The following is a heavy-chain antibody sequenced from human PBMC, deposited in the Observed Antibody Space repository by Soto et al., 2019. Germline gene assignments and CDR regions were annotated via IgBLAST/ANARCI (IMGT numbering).Heavy chain of an antibody. CDR2: ISSSSSYV. V-gene: IGHV3-21*01. CDR1: GFTFSSYS. CDR3: ARDRHETTALAPYNGFES. J-gene: IGHJ5*01. Sequence: EVQLVESGGGLVKPGGSLRLSCAASGFTFSSYSMNWVRQAPGKGLEWVSSISSSSSYVYYADSVKGRFTISRDNAKNSVYLQMNSLSAEDPAVYYCARDRHETTALAPYNGFESWGQGTLVTVSS. D-gene: IGHD1-1*01.